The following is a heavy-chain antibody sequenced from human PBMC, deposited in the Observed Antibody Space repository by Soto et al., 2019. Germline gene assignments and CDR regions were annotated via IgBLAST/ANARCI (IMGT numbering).Heavy chain of an antibody. Sequence: SDCLSLTCAVSIGSFYVYDGSWIRQPPGKGLEWIGEINHSGSTNYNPSLKGRVTISVDTSKNQFSLKLSSVTAADTAVYYCARGEAADYWGQGTLVTVSS. D-gene: IGHD2-15*01. J-gene: IGHJ4*02. CDR3: ARGEAADY. V-gene: IGHV4-34*01. CDR2: INHSGST. CDR1: IGSFYVYD.